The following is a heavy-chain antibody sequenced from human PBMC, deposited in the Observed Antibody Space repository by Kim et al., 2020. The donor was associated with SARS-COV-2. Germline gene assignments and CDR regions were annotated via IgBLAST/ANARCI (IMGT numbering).Heavy chain of an antibody. CDR3: AKGADAALVTGGYNWFDP. V-gene: IGHV4-39*07. D-gene: IGHD5-18*01. Sequence: SETLSLTCAVSGGSITSSSYYWGWIRQPPGKGLEWIGSIYYSGSTYYNPSLESRVTMSVDTSKNQFSLNLSSVTAADTAVYYCAKGADAALVTGGYNWFDPWGQGTLVTVSS. J-gene: IGHJ5*02. CDR2: IYYSGST. CDR1: GGSITSSSYY.